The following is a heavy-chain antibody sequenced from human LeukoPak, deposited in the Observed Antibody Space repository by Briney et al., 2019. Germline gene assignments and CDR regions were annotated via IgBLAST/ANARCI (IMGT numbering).Heavy chain of an antibody. CDR3: ATCPITADGAVDY. D-gene: IGHD6-13*01. V-gene: IGHV4-59*01. Sequence: PSETLSLTCTVSGGSISRYYWSWIRQPPGKGLEWIGYIYYSGSTDYNPSLKSRVTISTDTSKNQFSLKLSSLTAADTAVYYCATCPITADGAVDYWGQGIRVTVSS. CDR1: GGSISRYY. J-gene: IGHJ4*02. CDR2: IYYSGST.